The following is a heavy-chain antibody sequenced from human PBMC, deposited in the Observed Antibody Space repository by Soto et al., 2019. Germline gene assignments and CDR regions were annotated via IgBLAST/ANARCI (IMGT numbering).Heavy chain of an antibody. J-gene: IGHJ4*02. D-gene: IGHD4-17*01. Sequence: GGSLRLSCAASGFTCSFCAMNWVRQAPGKGLEWVSSIRGSGGDTYYADSVKGRFTISRDNAKNTVHLQMNSLSAEDTAAYYCTRDFTTAETQGDDYDYWSQGIPVTVSS. CDR1: GFTCSFCA. V-gene: IGHV3-23*01. CDR3: TRDFTTAETQGDDYDY. CDR2: IRGSGGDT.